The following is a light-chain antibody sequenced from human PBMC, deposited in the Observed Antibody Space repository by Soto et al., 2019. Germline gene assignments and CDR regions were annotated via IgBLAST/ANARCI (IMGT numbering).Light chain of an antibody. J-gene: IGKJ4*01. CDR2: AAS. CDR3: QQYNSYSPLT. CDR1: QTISSW. Sequence: DIQMTQSPSTLSGSVGDRVTITCRASQTISSWLAWYQQKPGKAPKRLIYAASSLQSGVPSRFSGSGSGTEFTLTISSLQPDDFATYYCQQYNSYSPLTFGGGTRWIS. V-gene: IGKV1-5*01.